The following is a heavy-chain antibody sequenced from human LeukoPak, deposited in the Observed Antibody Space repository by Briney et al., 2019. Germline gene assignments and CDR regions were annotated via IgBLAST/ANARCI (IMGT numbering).Heavy chain of an antibody. CDR1: GFTFSNYA. J-gene: IGHJ6*02. CDR2: ISSGGT. CDR3: AKGPASYSGSYSPNYGMDV. V-gene: IGHV3-23*01. Sequence: GGSLRLSCAASGFTFSNYAMSWVRQAPGKGLEWVSSISSGGTYYADSVKGRFTNSRDNSKNTLYLQMNSLRAEDTAVYYCAKGPASYSGSYSPNYGMDVWGQGTTVTVSS. D-gene: IGHD1-26*01.